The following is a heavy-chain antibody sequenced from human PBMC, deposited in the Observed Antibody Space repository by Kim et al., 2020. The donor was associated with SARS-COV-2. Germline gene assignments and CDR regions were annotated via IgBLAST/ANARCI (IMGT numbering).Heavy chain of an antibody. D-gene: IGHD3-9*01. CDR3: ARESYDILTGYRNFDY. J-gene: IGHJ4*02. V-gene: IGHV3-30*04. CDR1: GFTFSSYA. Sequence: GGSLRLSCAASGFTFSSYAMHWVRQAPGKGLEWVAVISYDGSNKYYVDSVKGRFTISRDNSKNTLYLQMNSLRAEDTAVYYCARESYDILTGYRNFDYWGQGTLVTVSS. CDR2: ISYDGSNK.